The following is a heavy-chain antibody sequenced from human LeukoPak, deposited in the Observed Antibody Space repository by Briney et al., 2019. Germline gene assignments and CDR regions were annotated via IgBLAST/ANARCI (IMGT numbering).Heavy chain of an antibody. CDR3: ATHRRSGSGGSENAFEI. D-gene: IGHD5-12*01. CDR2: ISNTGST. CDR1: GGSFSGYY. J-gene: IGHJ3*02. V-gene: IGHV4-59*08. Sequence: SETLSLTCAVYGGSFSGYYWSWIRQPPGKGLEWIGYISNTGSTNYNPSLKSRVAISLDTSKNQFSLNLSSVTAADTAVYFCATHRRSGSGGSENAFEIWGRGTMVTVSS.